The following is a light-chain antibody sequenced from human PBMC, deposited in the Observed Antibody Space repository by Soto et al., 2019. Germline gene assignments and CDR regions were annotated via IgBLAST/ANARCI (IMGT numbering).Light chain of an antibody. CDR1: QSVSSN. CDR3: QQYKNWWT. Sequence: IVMTQSPATLCVSPWERATLSCRASQSVSSNLAWYQQKPGQAPRRRIYCASTRATGIPARLSGSGSGTEFTLTISSMQSSDFAVYYCQQYKNWWTFGQGTKVDIK. V-gene: IGKV3-15*01. J-gene: IGKJ1*01. CDR2: CAS.